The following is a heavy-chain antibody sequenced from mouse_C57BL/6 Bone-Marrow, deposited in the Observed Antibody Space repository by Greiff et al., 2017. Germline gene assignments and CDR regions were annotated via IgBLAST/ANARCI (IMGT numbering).Heavy chain of an antibody. D-gene: IGHD1-1*01. Sequence: VQLQQSGAELVRPGASVKLSCTASGFNINDDYMHWVQQTPEQGLEWIGWIDPENGDTEYASKFPGQATITADTASNTAYLQLSSLTCEDTAVYYCTTGLYYGSSYVGYWGQGTTLTVSS. V-gene: IGHV14-4*01. CDR2: IDPENGDT. J-gene: IGHJ2*01. CDR3: TTGLYYGSSYVGY. CDR1: GFNINDDY.